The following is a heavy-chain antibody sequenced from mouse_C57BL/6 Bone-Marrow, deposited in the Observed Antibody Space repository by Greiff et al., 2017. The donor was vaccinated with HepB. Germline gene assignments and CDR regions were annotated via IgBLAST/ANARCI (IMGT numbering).Heavy chain of an antibody. J-gene: IGHJ2*01. CDR3: ARASTEYFDY. Sequence: EVKVEESGPGLVKPSQSLSLTCSVTGYSITSGYYWNWIRQFPGNKLEWMGYISYDGSNNYNLSLKNRISITRDTSKNQFFLKLNSVTTEDTATYYCARASTEYFDYWGQGTTLTVSS. D-gene: IGHD4-1*02. CDR2: ISYDGSN. V-gene: IGHV3-6*01. CDR1: GYSITSGYY.